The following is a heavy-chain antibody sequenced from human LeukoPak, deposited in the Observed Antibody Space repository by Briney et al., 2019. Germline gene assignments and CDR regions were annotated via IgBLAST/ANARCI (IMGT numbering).Heavy chain of an antibody. Sequence: ASVKVSCKASGGTFSSYAISWVRQAPGQGLEWMGGIIPIFGTANYAQKFQGRVTITADESTSTAYMELSSLRSEDTAVFYCARADPGQYYFDYWGQGTLVTVSS. J-gene: IGHJ4*02. CDR3: ARADPGQYYFDY. CDR1: GGTFSSYA. V-gene: IGHV1-69*13. CDR2: IIPIFGTA.